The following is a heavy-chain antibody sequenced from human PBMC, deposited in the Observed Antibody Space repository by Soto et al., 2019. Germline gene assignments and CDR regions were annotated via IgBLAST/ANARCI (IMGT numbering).Heavy chain of an antibody. Sequence: GGSLRLSCAASGFTFSDFYMSWIRQAPGKALEWVSYISDSGSTIYYADSVKGRFTISRDNAKNSLYLQMNSLRDEDTAIYYCAREMVIAATNYYYYGMDVWGQGTTVTVSS. CDR3: AREMVIAATNYYYYGMDV. CDR1: GFTFSDFY. J-gene: IGHJ6*02. CDR2: ISDSGSTI. V-gene: IGHV3-11*01. D-gene: IGHD2-15*01.